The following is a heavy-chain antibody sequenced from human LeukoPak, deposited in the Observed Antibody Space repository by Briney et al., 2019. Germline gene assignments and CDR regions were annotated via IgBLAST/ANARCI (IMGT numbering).Heavy chain of an antibody. CDR1: GFTFSSYW. Sequence: GSLRLSCAASGFTFSSYWMHWVRQAPGKGLVWVSRINSDGSSTSYADSVKGRFTISKDNAKNTVYLQMNSLRAEDTAVYYCVSFYETYWGRGTLVTVSS. CDR3: VSFYETY. V-gene: IGHV3-74*01. CDR2: INSDGSST. J-gene: IGHJ4*02. D-gene: IGHD2/OR15-2a*01.